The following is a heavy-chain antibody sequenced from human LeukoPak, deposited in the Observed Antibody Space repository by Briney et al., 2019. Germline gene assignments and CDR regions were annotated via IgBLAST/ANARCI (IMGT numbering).Heavy chain of an antibody. V-gene: IGHV3-30*02. CDR3: AKTYSSSWYFDY. CDR2: IRYDGTNG. Sequence: GGSLGLSCAASGFIFSGYGMHWVRQAPGKGLEWLAFIRYDGTNGYYADSVKGRFTVSRDNSRNTLYLQINSLRSEDTAMYYCAKTYSSSWYFDYWGQGTLVTVSS. D-gene: IGHD6-13*01. J-gene: IGHJ4*02. CDR1: GFIFSGYG.